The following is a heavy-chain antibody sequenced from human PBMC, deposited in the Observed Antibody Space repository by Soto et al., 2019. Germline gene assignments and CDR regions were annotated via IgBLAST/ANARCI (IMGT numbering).Heavy chain of an antibody. CDR3: ARLYMVRGVMDWFDP. CDR1: GGSISSSNW. J-gene: IGHJ5*02. V-gene: IGHV4-4*02. D-gene: IGHD3-10*01. CDR2: IYHSGST. Sequence: QVQLQESGPGLVKPSGTLSLTCAVSGGSISSSNWWSWVRQPPGKGLEWIGEIYHSGSTNYNPSLKSRVTRSVDKSKNQFSRKRSSVTAADTAVYYCARLYMVRGVMDWFDPWGQGTLVTVSS.